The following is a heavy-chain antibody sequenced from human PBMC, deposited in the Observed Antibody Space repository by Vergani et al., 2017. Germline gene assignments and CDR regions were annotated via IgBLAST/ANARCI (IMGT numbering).Heavy chain of an antibody. D-gene: IGHD2-2*02. CDR2: MNPNSGNT. Sequence: QVQLVQSGAEVKKPGASVKVSCKASGSTLTSYDINWVRQATGQGLEWMGWMNPNSGNTGYAQKFQGRVTMTRNTPISTAYMELSSLRSEDTAVYYCARGSDIVVVPAAIRSLGYYDMDVWGKGTTVTVSS. J-gene: IGHJ6*03. CDR1: GSTLTSYD. V-gene: IGHV1-8*01. CDR3: ARGSDIVVVPAAIRSLGYYDMDV.